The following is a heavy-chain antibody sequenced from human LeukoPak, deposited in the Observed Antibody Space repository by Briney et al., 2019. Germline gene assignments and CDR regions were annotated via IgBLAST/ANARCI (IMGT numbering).Heavy chain of an antibody. Sequence: SETPSLTCTVSGGSISSSSSYWGWIRQPPGKGLEWIASIYYSGSTYYNPSLKSRVTVSVDTSKNQFSLKLSSVTAADTAVYYCARRIIAVAGTVVYYFDYWGRGTLVTVSS. D-gene: IGHD6-19*01. J-gene: IGHJ4*02. CDR2: IYYSGST. CDR1: GGSISSSSSY. CDR3: ARRIIAVAGTVVYYFDY. V-gene: IGHV4-39*01.